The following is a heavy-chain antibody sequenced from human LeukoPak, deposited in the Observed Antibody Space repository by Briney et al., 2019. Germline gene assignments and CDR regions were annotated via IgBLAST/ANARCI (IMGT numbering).Heavy chain of an antibody. V-gene: IGHV3-23*01. CDR2: ISGSGGST. CDR1: GFTVSSNY. Sequence: GGSLRLSCAASGFTVSSNYMSWVRQAPGKGLEWVSAISGSGGSTYYADSVKGRFTISRDNSKNTLYLQMNSLRAEDTAVYYCAKAGAVVVVAAKYFDYWGQGTLVTVSS. CDR3: AKAGAVVVVAAKYFDY. D-gene: IGHD2-15*01. J-gene: IGHJ4*02.